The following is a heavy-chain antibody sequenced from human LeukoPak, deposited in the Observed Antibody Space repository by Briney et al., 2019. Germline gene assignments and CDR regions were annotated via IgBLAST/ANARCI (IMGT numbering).Heavy chain of an antibody. D-gene: IGHD2-21*02. CDR2: IYYNGNT. V-gene: IGHV4-39*01. CDR1: GGSISSSSYY. CDR3: ARLHIVLVTAPEY. J-gene: IGHJ4*02. Sequence: SETLSLTCTVSGGSISSSSYYWGWIRQPPGKGLEWIGTIYYNGNTYYNPSLRGRVTISVDTSKNQFSPKLSSVTAADTAVYYCARLHIVLVTAPEYWGQGILVTVSS.